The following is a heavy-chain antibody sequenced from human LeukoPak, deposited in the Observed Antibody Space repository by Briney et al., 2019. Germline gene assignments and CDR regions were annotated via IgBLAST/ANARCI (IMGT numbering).Heavy chain of an antibody. Sequence: GGSLRLSCVASGLTSSNYGMYGFRRAPGKELKGGANIKPDGSGESYADSVKGRFTSSKDNAENSLFLQMISLRPEDTAVYYCGAGNGIDYWGQGALVTVSS. J-gene: IGHJ4*02. CDR1: GLTSSNYG. D-gene: IGHD2-8*01. CDR2: IKPDGSGE. CDR3: GAGNGIDY. V-gene: IGHV3-7*03.